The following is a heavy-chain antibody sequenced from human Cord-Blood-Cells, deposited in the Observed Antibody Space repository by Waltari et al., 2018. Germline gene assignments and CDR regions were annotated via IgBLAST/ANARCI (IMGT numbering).Heavy chain of an antibody. CDR1: GYTFTGYY. CDR3: AVLEGDPDVHAFDI. J-gene: IGHJ3*02. Sequence: QVQLVQSGAEVKKPGASVKVSCKASGYTFTGYYMHLVRQAPGQGIEWMGWVNPNSGGTNEAQKFQGRVTMTRDTSISTAYMELSRLGSDDTAVYYCAVLEGDPDVHAFDIWGQGTMVTISS. V-gene: IGHV1-2*02. CDR2: VNPNSGGT. D-gene: IGHD3-10*02.